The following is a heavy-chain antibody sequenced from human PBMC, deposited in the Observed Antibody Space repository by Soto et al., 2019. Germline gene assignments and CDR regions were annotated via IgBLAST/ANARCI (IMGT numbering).Heavy chain of an antibody. CDR1: GVNFNTFG. J-gene: IGHJ4*02. CDR3: AGGVWLVAGNDYFDY. CDR2: ISGSGSTI. Sequence: VQLVESGGGVVQPGGSLRLSCAVSGVNFNTFGMHWVRQGPGKGLEWVAYISGSGSTIFEADSVRGRFTISRDNAKKSPYLQLTGLTGEDTAVYFCAGGVWLVAGNDYFDYWGQGTLVTVSS. D-gene: IGHD6-19*01. V-gene: IGHV3-48*03.